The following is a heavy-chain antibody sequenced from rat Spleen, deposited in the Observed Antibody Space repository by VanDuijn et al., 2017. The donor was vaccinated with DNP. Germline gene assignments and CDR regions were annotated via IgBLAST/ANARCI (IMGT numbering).Heavy chain of an antibody. J-gene: IGHJ2*01. CDR3: TRRDWGFDY. Sequence: EVQLVESGGGLVQPGRSLKLSCAASGFIFNDYVMAWVRQTPKKVLEWVATISTGGGTLYYRDSVKGRFTISIDDAKSTLYLQMNSLRSEDMATYYCTRRDWGFDYWGQGVMVTVSS. CDR1: GFIFNDYV. V-gene: IGHV5-25*01. CDR2: ISTGGGTL. D-gene: IGHD5-1*01.